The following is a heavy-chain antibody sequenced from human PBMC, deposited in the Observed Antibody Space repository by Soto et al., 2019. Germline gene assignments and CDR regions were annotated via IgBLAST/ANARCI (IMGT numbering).Heavy chain of an antibody. J-gene: IGHJ6*02. CDR1: GGSISSYY. V-gene: IGHV4-59*01. CDR3: ARDGGGYSSGWYLGDYYYGMDV. D-gene: IGHD6-19*01. CDR2: IYYRGRT. Sequence: QVQLQESGPGLVKPSETLSLTCTVSGGSISSYYWSWIRQPPGKGLEWIGYIYYRGRTNYNPSRKSRVTISVDTSKNQFSLKLSSVTAADTAVYYCARDGGGYSSGWYLGDYYYGMDVWGQGTTVTVSS.